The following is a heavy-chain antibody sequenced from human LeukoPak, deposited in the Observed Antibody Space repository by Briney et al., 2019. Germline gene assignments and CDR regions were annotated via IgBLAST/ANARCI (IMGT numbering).Heavy chain of an antibody. D-gene: IGHD2-15*01. V-gene: IGHV4-34*01. CDR3: ARDWCRDGTCYSYYY. CDR2: INHSGST. J-gene: IGHJ4*02. Sequence: SETLSLTCAVYGGSFSGYYWSWIRQPPGKGLEWIGEINHSGSTNYNPSLKSRVTISVDTSKNQFSLKLSSVTAADTAVYYCARDWCRDGTCYSYYYWGQGTLVTVSS. CDR1: GGSFSGYY.